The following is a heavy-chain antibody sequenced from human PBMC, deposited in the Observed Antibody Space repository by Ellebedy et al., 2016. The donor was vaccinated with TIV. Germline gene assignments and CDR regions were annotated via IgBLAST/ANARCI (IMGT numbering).Heavy chain of an antibody. D-gene: IGHD3-22*01. V-gene: IGHV3-23*01. CDR3: AKGRGGGSDSSAPRYYFDY. CDR2: ISHTGSRT. CDR1: GFTFSSFA. J-gene: IGHJ4*02. Sequence: GESLKISCAASGFTFSSFAMTWVRQAPGKGLEWVSTISHTGSRTYYTDSVEGRFIISRDTSKKTLYLQMNGLRAEDTAIYYSAKGRGGGSDSSAPRYYFDYWGPGTLVTVSS.